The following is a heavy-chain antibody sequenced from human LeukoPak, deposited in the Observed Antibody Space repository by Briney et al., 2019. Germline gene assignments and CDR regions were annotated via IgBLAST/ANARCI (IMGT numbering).Heavy chain of an antibody. CDR2: IYYSGST. CDR1: GGSISSYY. D-gene: IGHD2-2*01. V-gene: IGHV4-59*01. CDR3: ARGEVVVPAASYYYYYYMDV. Sequence: SETLSLTSTVSGGSISSYYWSWIRQPPGKGLEWSGYIYYSGSTNYQPSLKSRVTISVDTSKRQFSLKLSSVTAADTAVYYCARGEVVVPAASYYYYYYMDVWGKGTTVTISS. J-gene: IGHJ6*03.